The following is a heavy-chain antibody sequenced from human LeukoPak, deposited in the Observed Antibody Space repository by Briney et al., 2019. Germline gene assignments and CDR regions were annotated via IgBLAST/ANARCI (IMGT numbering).Heavy chain of an antibody. J-gene: IGHJ4*02. CDR3: ARDMLDWIAVAGYFDY. D-gene: IGHD6-19*01. V-gene: IGHV3-30*04. Sequence: GRSLRLSCAASGFTFSSYAMHWVRQAPGKGLEWVAVISYDGSNKYYADSVKGRFTISSDNSKNTLYLQMNSLRAEDTAVYYCARDMLDWIAVAGYFDYWGQGTLVTVSS. CDR1: GFTFSSYA. CDR2: ISYDGSNK.